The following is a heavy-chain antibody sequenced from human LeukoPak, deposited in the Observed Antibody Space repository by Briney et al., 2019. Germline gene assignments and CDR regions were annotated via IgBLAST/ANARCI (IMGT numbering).Heavy chain of an antibody. CDR1: GFPFSIYE. CDR3: ARVSSSSPPGY. J-gene: IGHJ4*02. V-gene: IGHV3-7*01. D-gene: IGHD6-13*01. Sequence: PGGSLRLSCAVSGFPFSIYEMNWVRQAPGKGLEWVANINHDGSDKYYVDSVKGRFTISRDNAKNSLYLQMNSLRAEDTAMYYCARVSSSSPPGYWGQGTLVTVSS. CDR2: INHDGSDK.